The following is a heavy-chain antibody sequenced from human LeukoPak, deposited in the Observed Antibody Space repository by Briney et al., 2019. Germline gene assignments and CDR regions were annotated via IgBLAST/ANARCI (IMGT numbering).Heavy chain of an antibody. J-gene: IGHJ6*04. D-gene: IGHD3-10*02. Sequence: SGGSLRLSCAASGFTFSSYEMNWIRQAPGKGLEWISYISSSGRTVDQADSVKGRITISRDNAKNSLYLQMNSLRAEDTAVYYCAELGITMIGGVWGKGTTVTISS. CDR2: ISSSGRTV. V-gene: IGHV3-48*03. CDR3: AELGITMIGGV. CDR1: GFTFSSYE.